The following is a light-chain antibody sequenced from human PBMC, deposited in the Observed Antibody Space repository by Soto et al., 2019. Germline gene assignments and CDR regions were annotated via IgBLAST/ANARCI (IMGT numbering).Light chain of an antibody. CDR1: QSISSY. V-gene: IGKV1-39*01. Sequence: DIQMTQSPSSLSASVGDRVTITCRASQSISSYLNWYQQKPGKAPKLLIYAASSLQSGVPSRFSGSGSGTDFTLTISRLQAEDSATYYCQQSNSTPFTFGQGTKLEIK. CDR3: QQSNSTPFT. J-gene: IGKJ2*01. CDR2: AAS.